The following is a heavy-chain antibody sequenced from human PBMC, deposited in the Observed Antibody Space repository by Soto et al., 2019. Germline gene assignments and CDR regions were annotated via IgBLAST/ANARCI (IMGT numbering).Heavy chain of an antibody. Sequence: QVQLQQWGAGLLKPSETLSLTCAVYGGSFSGYYWSWIRQPPGKGLEWIGEINHSGSTNYNPSLKSRVTISVDXXKXQXXLKLSSVTAADTAVYYCARGAGALLWFGELLGFDYWGQGTLVTVSS. CDR1: GGSFSGYY. D-gene: IGHD3-10*01. CDR2: INHSGST. CDR3: ARGAGALLWFGELLGFDY. V-gene: IGHV4-34*01. J-gene: IGHJ4*02.